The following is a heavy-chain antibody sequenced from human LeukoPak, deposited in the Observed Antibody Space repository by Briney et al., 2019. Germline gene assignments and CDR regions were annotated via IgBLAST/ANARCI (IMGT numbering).Heavy chain of an antibody. V-gene: IGHV3-21*01. Sequence: KPGGSLRLSCAASGFTFSSYSMNWVRQAPGKGLEWVSSISSSSYIYYADSVKGRFTISRDNSKNMLYLQLDSLRTEDTAVYYCARESGSQRAFDIWGQGTMVTVSS. CDR3: ARESGSQRAFDI. CDR2: ISSSSYI. J-gene: IGHJ3*02. CDR1: GFTFSSYS. D-gene: IGHD1-26*01.